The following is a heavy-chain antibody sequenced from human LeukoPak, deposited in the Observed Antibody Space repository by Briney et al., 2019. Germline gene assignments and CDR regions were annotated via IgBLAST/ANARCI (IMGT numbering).Heavy chain of an antibody. V-gene: IGHV4-39*07. CDR3: ARTPSSGYYYGYFQH. CDR2: LYHSGST. J-gene: IGHJ1*01. Sequence: SETLSLTCTVSGGSISSSSYYWGWIRQPPGKGLEWIGSLYHSGSTYYNPSLKSRGTMSLDTSKNQFSLRLSSVTAADTAVYYCARTPSSGYYYGYFQHWGQGTLVTVSS. CDR1: GGSISSSSYY. D-gene: IGHD3-22*01.